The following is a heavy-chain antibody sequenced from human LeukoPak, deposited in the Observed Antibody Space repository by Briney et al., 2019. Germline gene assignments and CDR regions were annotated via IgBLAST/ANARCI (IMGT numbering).Heavy chain of an antibody. D-gene: IGHD6-19*01. J-gene: IGHJ4*02. CDR1: GYTLTELS. Sequence: VASVKVSCKVSGYTLTELSMHWVRQAPGKGLEWMGGFDPEDGETIYAQKFQGRVTMTEDTSTDTAYMELSSLRSDDTAVYYCARTSGGERTGGWYLYFDYWGQGTLVTVSS. CDR3: ARTSGGERTGGWYLYFDY. V-gene: IGHV1-24*01. CDR2: FDPEDGET.